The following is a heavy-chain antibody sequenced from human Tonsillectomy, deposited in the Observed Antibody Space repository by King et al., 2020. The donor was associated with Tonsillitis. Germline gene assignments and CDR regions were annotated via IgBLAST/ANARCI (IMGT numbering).Heavy chain of an antibody. D-gene: IGHD2-2*01. CDR2: IKTKGQGGAI. CDR1: GFTFSDAW. V-gene: IGHV3-15*01. Sequence: DVQLVESGGGLVKPGGSLRLSCATSGFTFSDAWMSWVRQPPGKGLEWVGRIKTKGQGGAIDYATPVKGRFTISRDASKDILYLQMNSLQPEDTAVYYCTRRSSLGGQGTLVTVSS. CDR3: TRRSSL. J-gene: IGHJ4*02.